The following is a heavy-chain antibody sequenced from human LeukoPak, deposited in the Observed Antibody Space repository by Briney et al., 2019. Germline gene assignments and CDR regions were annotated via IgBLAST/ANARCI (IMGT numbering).Heavy chain of an antibody. J-gene: IGHJ4*02. CDR3: AIYSSSPPSGFDY. Sequence: PGGSLRLSCAASGFTFSSYSMNWVRQAPGKGLEWVSSISSSSSYIYYADSVKGRFTISRDNSKNTLYLQMNSLRAEDTAVYYCAIYSSSPPSGFDYWGQGTLVTVSS. CDR1: GFTFSSYS. D-gene: IGHD6-6*01. V-gene: IGHV3-21*04. CDR2: ISSSSSYI.